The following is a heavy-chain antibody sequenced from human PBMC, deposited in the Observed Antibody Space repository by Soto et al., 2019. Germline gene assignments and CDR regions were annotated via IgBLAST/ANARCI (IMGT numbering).Heavy chain of an antibody. D-gene: IGHD5-12*01. CDR1: GYSMRSGYY. Sequence: SETLSLTCAVSGYSMRSGYYWGWIRQPPGEGLEWIGNIYHSGKTYYNPSLKSRVTVSLDTSKNQFSLNLTSVTAADTAMYYCARVVPTHFDYWGQGRLVTVSS. J-gene: IGHJ4*02. CDR3: ARVVPTHFDY. CDR2: IYHSGKT. V-gene: IGHV4-38-2*01.